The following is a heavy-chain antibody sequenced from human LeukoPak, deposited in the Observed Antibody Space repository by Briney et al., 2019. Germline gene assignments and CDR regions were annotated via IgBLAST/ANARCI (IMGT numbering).Heavy chain of an antibody. CDR3: ARVNINNWHSCDY. CDR1: GGSISSNNW. V-gene: IGHV4-4*02. D-gene: IGHD1-1*01. Sequence: SETLSLTCAVSGGSISSNNWWGWVRQPPRKGLEWIGEIYHSGSPNYNPSLKSRVTISVDKSRNHFSLNLSSVTAADTAVYYCARVNINNWHSCDYWGQGTLVTVSS. CDR2: IYHSGSP. J-gene: IGHJ4*02.